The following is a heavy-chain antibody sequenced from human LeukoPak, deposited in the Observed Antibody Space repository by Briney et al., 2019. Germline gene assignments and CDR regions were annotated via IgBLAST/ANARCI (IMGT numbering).Heavy chain of an antibody. CDR3: ARGYRSSWSGNWFDP. CDR1: GGSISSYY. J-gene: IGHJ5*02. Sequence: SETLSLTCTVSGGSISSYYWSWIPQPPGKGLECIGYIYYSGSTNYNPSLKSRVTISVDTSKNKFSLKLSSVTAADTAVYYCARGYRSSWSGNWFDPWGQGTLVTVSS. D-gene: IGHD6-13*01. CDR2: IYYSGST. V-gene: IGHV4-59*08.